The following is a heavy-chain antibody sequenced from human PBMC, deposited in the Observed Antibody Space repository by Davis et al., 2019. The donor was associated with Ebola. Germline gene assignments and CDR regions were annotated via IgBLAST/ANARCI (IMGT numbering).Heavy chain of an antibody. CDR3: AADVWVEGFDP. D-gene: IGHD3-16*01. Sequence: VSVKVSCKASGYTFTSYDINWLRQATGQGLEWMGWMNPNSGNTGYAQKFQGRVTMTRNTSISTAYMELSSLRSEDTAVYYCAADVWVEGFDPWGQGTLVTVSS. V-gene: IGHV1-8*01. J-gene: IGHJ5*02. CDR1: GYTFTSYD. CDR2: MNPNSGNT.